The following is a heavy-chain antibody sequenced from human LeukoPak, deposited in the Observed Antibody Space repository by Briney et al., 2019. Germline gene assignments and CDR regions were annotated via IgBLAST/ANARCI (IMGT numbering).Heavy chain of an antibody. J-gene: IGHJ4*02. D-gene: IGHD3-22*01. CDR1: GFTFDDYA. V-gene: IGHV3-9*01. Sequence: GGSLRLSCAASGFTFDDYAMHWVRQAPGKGLEWVSGISWNSGSIGYADSVKGRFTISRDNAKNSLYLQMNSLRAEDTAFYYCATVNYYGSPGYYFPTLDYWGQGTLVTVSS. CDR3: ATVNYYGSPGYYFPTLDY. CDR2: ISWNSGSI.